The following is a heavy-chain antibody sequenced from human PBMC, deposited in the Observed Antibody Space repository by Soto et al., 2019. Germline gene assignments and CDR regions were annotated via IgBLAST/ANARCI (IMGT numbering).Heavy chain of an antibody. J-gene: IGHJ4*02. CDR1: GFTFSNFA. D-gene: IGHD1-1*01. CDR2: ISGSGDDT. CDR3: ANPIPKTGTTFGF. V-gene: IGHV3-23*01. Sequence: QLLESGGGFVQPGGSLRLSCLASGFTFSNFAMAWVRQAPGEGLEWVSAISGSGDDTFYADSMKARFTISRDNSKDTLYLQINSLRAEDTAVYYCANPIPKTGTTFGFWGQGTLVTVSS.